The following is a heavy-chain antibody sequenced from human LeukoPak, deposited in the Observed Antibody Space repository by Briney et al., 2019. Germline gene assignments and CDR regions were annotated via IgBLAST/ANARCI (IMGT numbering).Heavy chain of an antibody. J-gene: IGHJ4*02. CDR3: ASTIMVAVAYFDY. V-gene: IGHV3-23*01. CDR1: GFSFSNYG. D-gene: IGHD6-19*01. CDR2: ITGNGATT. Sequence: GGSLRLSCAASGFSFSNYGMNWVRQAPGKGLEWVSGITGNGATTYYADSVKGRFTISRDNSRNTVYLQMNSLRAEDTAVYYCASTIMVAVAYFDYWGQGTLVTVSS.